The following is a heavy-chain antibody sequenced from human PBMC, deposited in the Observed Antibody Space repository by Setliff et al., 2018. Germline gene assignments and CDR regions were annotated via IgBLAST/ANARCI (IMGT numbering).Heavy chain of an antibody. CDR2: INQGGGEQ. CDR1: GFTFSSLW. D-gene: IGHD3-3*01. CDR3: SRDVYDFRTGQADP. Sequence: GGSLRLSCAASGFTFSSLWMAWVRQAPGKGLEWVANINQGGGEQFYVDSVRGRFIISRDNAKNSLYLHLSSLRADDTAVYYCSRDVYDFRTGQADPWGQGTLVTVSS. J-gene: IGHJ5*02. V-gene: IGHV3-7*01.